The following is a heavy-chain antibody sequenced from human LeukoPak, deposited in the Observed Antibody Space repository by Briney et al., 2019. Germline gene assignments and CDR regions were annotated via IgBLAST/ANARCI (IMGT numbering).Heavy chain of an antibody. J-gene: IGHJ4*02. CDR3: ARGKERFWSGYLFDY. CDR1: GYTFTSYY. CDR2: INPSGGST. D-gene: IGHD3-3*01. V-gene: IGHV1-46*01. Sequence: ASVKVSCKASGYTFTSYYMHWVRQAPEQGLEWMGIINPSGGSTSYAQKFQGRVTMTRDTSTSTVYMELSSLRSEDTAVYYCARGKERFWSGYLFDYWGQGTLVTVSS.